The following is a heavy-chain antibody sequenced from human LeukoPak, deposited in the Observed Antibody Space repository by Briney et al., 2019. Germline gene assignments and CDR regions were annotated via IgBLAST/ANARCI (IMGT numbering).Heavy chain of an antibody. V-gene: IGHV5-51*01. Sequence: GESLKISCKGSGYSFNTYWIGWVRQMPGKGLEWMGIIYPSDSDTRYSPSFEGQVTISVDMSISTAYLQWTSLKASDTAMYYCAKISGWSRYNWFDPWGQGTLVTVSS. D-gene: IGHD6-19*01. CDR3: AKISGWSRYNWFDP. CDR1: GYSFNTYW. CDR2: IYPSDSDT. J-gene: IGHJ5*02.